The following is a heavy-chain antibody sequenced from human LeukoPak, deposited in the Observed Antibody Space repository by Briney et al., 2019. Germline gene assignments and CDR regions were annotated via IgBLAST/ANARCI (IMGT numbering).Heavy chain of an antibody. Sequence: ASVKVCCKASGYTFTSCYMHWVRQAPGQGLEWMRIINPSGGSTSYAQKFQGRVTITTDESTSTAYMELSSLRSEDTAVYYCARGIASAGSSDENYFDYWGQGTLVTVSS. J-gene: IGHJ4*02. CDR2: INPSGGST. V-gene: IGHV1-46*01. CDR1: GYTFTSCY. D-gene: IGHD6-13*01. CDR3: ARGIASAGSSDENYFDY.